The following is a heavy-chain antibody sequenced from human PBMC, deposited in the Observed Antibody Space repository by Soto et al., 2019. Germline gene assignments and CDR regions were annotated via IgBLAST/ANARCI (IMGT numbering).Heavy chain of an antibody. J-gene: IGHJ4*02. V-gene: IGHV3-23*01. D-gene: IGHD2-21*02. CDR1: GFTFSSYA. CDR3: AKCGGDCHLEY. CDR2: ISGSGGST. Sequence: VGSLRLSCAASGFTFSSYAMSWVRQAPGKGLEWVSAISGSGGSTYYADSVKGRFTISRDNSKKTLYLQMKSLRAEDTAVYYCAKCGGDCHLEYWGKGTLVTVS.